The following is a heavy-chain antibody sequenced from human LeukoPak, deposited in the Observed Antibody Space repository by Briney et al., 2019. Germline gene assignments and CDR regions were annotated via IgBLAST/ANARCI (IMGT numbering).Heavy chain of an antibody. Sequence: GGSLRLSCAASGFTFSNAWMSWVRQAPGKGLEWVANIKQDGSEKYYVDSVKGRFTISRDNAKNSLYLQMNSLRAEDTAVYYCARDGGYYYDSSGYYLWGQGTLVTVSS. CDR1: GFTFSNAW. CDR3: ARDGGYYYDSSGYYL. V-gene: IGHV3-7*01. D-gene: IGHD3-22*01. CDR2: IKQDGSEK. J-gene: IGHJ5*02.